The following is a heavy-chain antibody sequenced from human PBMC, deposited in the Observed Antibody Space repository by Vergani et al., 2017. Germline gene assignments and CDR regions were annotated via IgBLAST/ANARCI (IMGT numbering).Heavy chain of an antibody. CDR1: GFTFGDYA. CDR2: IRSKAYGGTT. D-gene: IGHD1-26*01. J-gene: IGHJ4*02. CDR3: TRDRGSYLFDY. V-gene: IGHV3-49*05. Sequence: EVQLVESGGGLVKPGRSLRLSCTASGFTFGDYAMSWFRQAPGKGLEWVGFIRSKAYGGTTEYAASVKGRFTISRDDSKSIAYLQMNSLKTEDTAVYYCTRDRGSYLFDYWGQGTLVTVSS.